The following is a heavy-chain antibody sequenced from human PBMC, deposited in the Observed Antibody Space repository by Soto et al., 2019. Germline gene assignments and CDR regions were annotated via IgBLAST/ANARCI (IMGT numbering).Heavy chain of an antibody. CDR3: ARLVAHYHSLDP. D-gene: IGHD2-15*01. Sequence: QVQLQESGPGLVKPSETLYLTCTVSGGSISPYYWTWIRQPPGKGLEWIGYIYYGGTTSYNPSPKRRAXXXLXXSKSQIPLRLGSVTAADTAIYYCARLVAHYHSLDPWGPGTLVTVSS. CDR2: IYYGGTT. J-gene: IGHJ5*02. CDR1: GGSISPYY. V-gene: IGHV4-59*08.